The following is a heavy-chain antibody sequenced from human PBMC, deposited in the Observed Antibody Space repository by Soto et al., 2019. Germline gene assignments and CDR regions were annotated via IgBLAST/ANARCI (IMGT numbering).Heavy chain of an antibody. CDR2: ISGSGGST. CDR3: AKDRGVMITFGGLFWDY. V-gene: IGHV3-23*01. J-gene: IGHJ4*02. Sequence: EVQLLESGGGLVQPGGSLRLSCAASGFTFSSYAMSWFRQAPGKGLAWVSAISGSGGSTYYADSVKGRFTISRDNSTNTLYLQMNSLRAEDTAVYYCAKDRGVMITFGGLFWDYWGQGTLVTVSS. CDR1: GFTFSSYA. D-gene: IGHD3-16*01.